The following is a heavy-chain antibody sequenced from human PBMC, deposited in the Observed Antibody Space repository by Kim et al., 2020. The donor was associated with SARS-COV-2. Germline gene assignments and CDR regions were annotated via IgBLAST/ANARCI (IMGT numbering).Heavy chain of an antibody. J-gene: IGHJ1*01. V-gene: IGHV3-7*01. CDR3: ARSISGMEAARIGIYFHQ. CDR1: GITISNYW. CDR2: LRHDGTK. Sequence: GGSLRLSCAASGITISNYWMTWVRQAPGKGLEWVASLRHDGTKICEASLKGRFTIYRDNAKNSLFLQMNSLRAEDTAVYYCARSISGMEAARIGIYFHQWGQGTLGSVSS. D-gene: IGHD6-25*01.